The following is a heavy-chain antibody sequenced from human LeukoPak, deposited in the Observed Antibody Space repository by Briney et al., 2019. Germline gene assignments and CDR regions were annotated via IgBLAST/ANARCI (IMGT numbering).Heavy chain of an antibody. Sequence: SQTLSLTCTVSGGSISSGGYYWSWIRQHPGKGLEWIGYIYYSGSTNYNPSLKSRVTISVDTSKNQFSLKLSSVTAADTAVYYCARHGRVGATRIDYWGQGTLVTVSS. CDR2: IYYSGST. V-gene: IGHV4-61*08. D-gene: IGHD1-26*01. CDR3: ARHGRVGATRIDY. CDR1: GGSISSGGYY. J-gene: IGHJ4*02.